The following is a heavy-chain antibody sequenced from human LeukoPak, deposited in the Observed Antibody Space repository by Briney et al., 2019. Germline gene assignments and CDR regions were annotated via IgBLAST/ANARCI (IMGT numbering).Heavy chain of an antibody. D-gene: IGHD2-2*01. CDR1: EFTFSSYA. CDR3: AKDALVVPAAYYFDY. Sequence: GGSLRLSCAASEFTFSSYAMSWVRQAPGKGLEWVSAISGSGGSTYYANSVKGRFTISRDNSKNTLYLQMNSLRAEDTAVYYCAKDALVVPAAYYFDYWGQGTLVTVSS. J-gene: IGHJ4*02. V-gene: IGHV3-23*01. CDR2: ISGSGGST.